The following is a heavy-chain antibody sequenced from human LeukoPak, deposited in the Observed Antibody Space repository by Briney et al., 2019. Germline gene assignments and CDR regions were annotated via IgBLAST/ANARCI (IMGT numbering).Heavy chain of an antibody. CDR2: ISYDGSNE. Sequence: GGSLRLSCAASGFTFSSYGMHWVRQTPGKGLEWVALISYDGSNEYYADSVRGRFTISRDNSKFTLYMQMNSLRAEDTAVYYCARVRAGYCTSTSCYTGMDVWGQGTTVTVSS. V-gene: IGHV3-30*03. CDR3: ARVRAGYCTSTSCYTGMDV. CDR1: GFTFSSYG. D-gene: IGHD2-2*01. J-gene: IGHJ6*02.